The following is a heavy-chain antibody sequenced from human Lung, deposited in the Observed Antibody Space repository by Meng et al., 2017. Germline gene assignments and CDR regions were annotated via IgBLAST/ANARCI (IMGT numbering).Heavy chain of an antibody. CDR2: INPKSGDT. CDR1: GYNFPDYY. CDR3: ARDEDISAAGKLFGDY. V-gene: IGHV1-2*06. D-gene: IGHD6-25*01. Sequence: QLVQSGAGGKRPGASVKVSCKPSGYNFPDYYIHWVRRAPGQGLEWMGRINPKSGDTHYAQKFQARVTMTGDTSISTAYMELSGLRSDDTAMYYCARDEDISAAGKLFGDYWGQGTLVTVSS. J-gene: IGHJ4*02.